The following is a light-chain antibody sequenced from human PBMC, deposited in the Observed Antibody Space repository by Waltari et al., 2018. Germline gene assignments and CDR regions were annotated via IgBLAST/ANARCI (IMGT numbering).Light chain of an antibody. CDR1: QSVYTY. CDR2: DAS. V-gene: IGKV3-11*01. J-gene: IGKJ1*01. CDR3: QQRSIWPPWT. Sequence: IVLTQSPAPLSLSPGERATLPCRASQSVYTYLAWYQHKPGQPPRLLIYDASNRATGIPARFSGSGSGTDFTLTISSLEPEDFAVYYCQQRSIWPPWTFGQGTKVEIK.